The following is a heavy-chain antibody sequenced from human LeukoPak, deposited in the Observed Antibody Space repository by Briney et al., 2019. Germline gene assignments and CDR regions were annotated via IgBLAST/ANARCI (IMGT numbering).Heavy chain of an antibody. D-gene: IGHD1-26*01. Sequence: TSETLSLTCAVYGGSFSGYYWSWIRQPPGKGLEWIGEINHSGSTNYNPSLKSRVTISVDTSKNQFSLKLSSVTAADTAMYYCARRGWELLHFDYWGQGTLVTVSS. CDR2: INHSGST. CDR1: GGSFSGYY. J-gene: IGHJ4*02. V-gene: IGHV4-34*01. CDR3: ARRGWELLHFDY.